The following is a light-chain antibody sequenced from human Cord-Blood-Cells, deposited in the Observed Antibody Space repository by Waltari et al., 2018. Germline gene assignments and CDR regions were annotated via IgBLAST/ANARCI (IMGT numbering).Light chain of an antibody. J-gene: IGKJ1*01. V-gene: IGKV3D-15*01. CDR3: QQYNNWPRT. CDR2: GAS. CDR1: QSVSSN. Sequence: EIVMTQSPATLSVSPGERATLSCRASQSVSSNLAWYQQKPGQAPRLLIYGASIRATGIPARFSGSGSGTEFTLTISSLQSEDFAVYYCQQYNNWPRTFGQGP.